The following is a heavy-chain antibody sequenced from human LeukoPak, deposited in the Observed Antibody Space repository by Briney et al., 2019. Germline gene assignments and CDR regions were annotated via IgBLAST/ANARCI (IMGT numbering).Heavy chain of an antibody. V-gene: IGHV5-51*01. CDR2: IYPGDSDT. J-gene: IGHJ4*02. CDR3: ARVHYYETSDWGNYFDY. CDR1: GYSFTNYW. D-gene: IGHD3-22*01. Sequence: GESLKISCKGSGYSFTNYWIGWVRQMPGKGLEWMGIIYPGDSDTRYSPSFQGHVTISADKSISTAYLQWSSLTASDTAMYYCARVHYYETSDWGNYFDYWGQGTLVTVSS.